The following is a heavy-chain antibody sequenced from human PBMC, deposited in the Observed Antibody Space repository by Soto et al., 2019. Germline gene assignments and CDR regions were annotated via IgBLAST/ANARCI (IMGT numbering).Heavy chain of an antibody. CDR3: TKDRRSGGLAPYFHY. CDR2: IKSKTDGGTT. J-gene: IGHJ4*02. D-gene: IGHD2-15*01. Sequence: PGGSLRLSCAVSGFTFNNAWMSWVRQAPGEGLEWVARIKSKTDGGTTDYAAPVKGRFTISRDDSINTLFLQMNSLKTEDTAMYYCTKDRRSGGLAPYFHYWGQATLATVSS. V-gene: IGHV3-15*01. CDR1: GFTFNNAW.